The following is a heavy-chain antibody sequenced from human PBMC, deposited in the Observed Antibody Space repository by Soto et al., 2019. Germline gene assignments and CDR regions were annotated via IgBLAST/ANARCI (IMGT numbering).Heavy chain of an antibody. CDR2: ISYDGSNK. Sequence: PGGSLRLSCAASGFTFSSYAMHWVRQAPGKGLEWVAVISYDGSNKYYADSVKGRFTISRDNSKNTLYLQMNSLRAEDTAVYYCAREIGSSSLFLFDPWGQGTLVTVSS. D-gene: IGHD6-13*01. CDR3: AREIGSSSLFLFDP. CDR1: GFTFSSYA. J-gene: IGHJ5*02. V-gene: IGHV3-30-3*01.